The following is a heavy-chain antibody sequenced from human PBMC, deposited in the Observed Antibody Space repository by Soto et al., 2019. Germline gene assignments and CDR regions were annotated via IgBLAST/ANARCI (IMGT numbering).Heavy chain of an antibody. D-gene: IGHD6-13*01. CDR3: ARGWSAGIGN. Sequence: SVKVSCKASGFTFTSSAVQWVRQARGQRLEWIGWIVVGSGNTNYAQKFQERVTISRDNSKNTLYLQMNSLRAEDTAVYYCARGWSAGIGNWGQGTLVTVSS. V-gene: IGHV1-58*01. J-gene: IGHJ4*02. CDR1: GFTFTSSA. CDR2: IVVGSGNT.